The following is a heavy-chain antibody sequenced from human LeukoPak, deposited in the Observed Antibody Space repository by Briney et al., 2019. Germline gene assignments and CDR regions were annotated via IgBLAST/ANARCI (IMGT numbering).Heavy chain of an antibody. V-gene: IGHV4-31*03. J-gene: IGHJ5*02. D-gene: IGHD3-10*01. Sequence: PSETLSLTCTVSGGSISSGGYYWSWIRQHPGKGLEWIGYIYYSGSTYYNPSLKSRVTISLDRSKNQFSLKLSSVTAADTAVYYCATRGSGSPFDPWGQGTLATVSS. CDR1: GGSISSGGYY. CDR3: ATRGSGSPFDP. CDR2: IYYSGST.